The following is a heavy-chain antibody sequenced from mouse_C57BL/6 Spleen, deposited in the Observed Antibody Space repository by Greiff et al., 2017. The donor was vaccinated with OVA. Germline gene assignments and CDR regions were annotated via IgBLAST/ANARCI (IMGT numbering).Heavy chain of an antibody. V-gene: IGHV1-59*01. CDR3: ARPYSNYSTPFAY. Sequence: QVQLQQPGAELVRPGTSVKLSCKASGYTFTSYWMHWVKQRPGQGLEWIGVIDPSDSYTNYNQKFKGKATLTVDTSSSTAYMQLSSLTSEDSAVYYCARPYSNYSTPFAYWGQGTLVTVSA. CDR2: IDPSDSYT. D-gene: IGHD2-5*01. J-gene: IGHJ3*01. CDR1: GYTFTSYW.